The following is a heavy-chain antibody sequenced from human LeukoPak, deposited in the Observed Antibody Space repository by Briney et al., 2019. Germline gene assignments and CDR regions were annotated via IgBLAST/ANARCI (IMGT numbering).Heavy chain of an antibody. CDR1: GASISSTDW. J-gene: IGHJ6*03. CDR3: ARVGATGGDYYYYMDV. V-gene: IGHV4-4*02. D-gene: IGHD1-26*01. Sequence: SETLSLTCAVSGASISSTDWWSWVRQPPGKGLEWIGQIYHGGSTNYNPSLKSRVTISVDTSKNQFSLKLSSVTAADTAVYYCARVGATGGDYYYYMDVWGKGTTVTVSS. CDR2: IYHGGST.